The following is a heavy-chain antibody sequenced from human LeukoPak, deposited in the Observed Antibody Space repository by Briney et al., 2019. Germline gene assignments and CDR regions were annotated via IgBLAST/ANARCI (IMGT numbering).Heavy chain of an antibody. Sequence: MASETLSLTCTVSGGSISSSSYHWGWIRQPPGKELEWIGSIYYSGSTYYNPSLKSRVTISGDTSKNQLSLKLSSVTAADTAVYYCARFMITFGGVIDNGYFDYWGQGTLVTVSS. CDR1: GGSISSSSYH. V-gene: IGHV4-39*07. CDR2: IYYSGST. CDR3: ARFMITFGGVIDNGYFDY. J-gene: IGHJ4*02. D-gene: IGHD3-16*02.